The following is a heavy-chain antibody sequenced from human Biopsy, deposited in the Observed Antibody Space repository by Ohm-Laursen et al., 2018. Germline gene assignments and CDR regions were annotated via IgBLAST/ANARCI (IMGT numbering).Heavy chain of an antibody. CDR3: ARGYSRRVSIFEASIYWFDT. CDR2: MIPSSGKT. CDR1: GGTFGNYA. J-gene: IGHJ5*02. Sequence: GSSVKVSCKVSGGTFGNYAINWVRQARGQGLEWMGWMIPSSGKTGYAQRFQGRVTLTMNTSISTAYMELSGLRSEDTAVYFCARGYSRRVSIFEASIYWFDTWGQGTLVTVSS. V-gene: IGHV1-8*02. D-gene: IGHD6-6*01.